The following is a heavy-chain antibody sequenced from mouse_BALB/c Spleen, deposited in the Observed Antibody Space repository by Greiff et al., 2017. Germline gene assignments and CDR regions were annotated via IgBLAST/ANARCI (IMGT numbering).Heavy chain of an antibody. CDR3: TRSDGNFWYFDV. D-gene: IGHD2-1*01. J-gene: IGHJ1*01. V-gene: IGHV1S81*02. CDR1: GYTFTSYY. Sequence: QVHVKQSGAELVKPGASVKLSCKASGYTFTSYYMYWVKQRPGQGLEWIGEINPSNGGTNFNEKFKSKATLTVDKSSSTAYMQLSSLTSEDSAVYYCTRSDGNFWYFDVWGAGTTVTVSS. CDR2: INPSNGGT.